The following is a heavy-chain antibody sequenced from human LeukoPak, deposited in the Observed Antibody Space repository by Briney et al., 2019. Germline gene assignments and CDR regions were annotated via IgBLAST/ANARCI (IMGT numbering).Heavy chain of an antibody. D-gene: IGHD3-10*01. CDR1: GFTFDDYA. V-gene: IGHV3-9*01. J-gene: IGHJ4*02. CDR3: AKDKRAYGSGSYTFDY. Sequence: QPGGSLRLSCAASGFTFDDYAMHWVRQAPGKGLEWVSGISWNSGSIGYADSVKGRFTISRDNAKNSLYLQMNSLRAEDTALYYCAKDKRAYGSGSYTFDYWGQGTLVTVSS. CDR2: ISWNSGSI.